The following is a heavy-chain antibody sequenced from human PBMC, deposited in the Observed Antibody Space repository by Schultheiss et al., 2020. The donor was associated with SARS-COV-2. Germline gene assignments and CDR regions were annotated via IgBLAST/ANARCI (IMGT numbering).Heavy chain of an antibody. CDR2: IYHSGTT. V-gene: IGHV4-59*01. Sequence: SETLSLTCTVSGGSISSYYWSWIRQPPGKGLEWIGSIYHSGTTYYNPSLKSRVTISVDTSKNQFSLKLSSVTAADTAVYYCARVVSAVAGTDAFDIWGQGTMVTVSS. CDR1: GGSISSYY. CDR3: ARVVSAVAGTDAFDI. J-gene: IGHJ3*02. D-gene: IGHD6-19*01.